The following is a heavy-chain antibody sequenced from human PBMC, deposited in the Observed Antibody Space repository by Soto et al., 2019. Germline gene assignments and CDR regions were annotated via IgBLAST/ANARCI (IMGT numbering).Heavy chain of an antibody. D-gene: IGHD3-3*01. CDR3: AKGGYYDFWSGYYPVGYYYYGMDV. Sequence: GGSLRLSCAASGLTFSRNAMSWVRQAPGKGLEWVSGISGSGGGTYYTDSVKGRFTISRDNSKNTLYLQMNSLRAEDTAVYYCAKGGYYDFWSGYYPVGYYYYGMDVWGQGTTVTVSS. CDR2: ISGSGGGT. V-gene: IGHV3-23*01. CDR1: GLTFSRNA. J-gene: IGHJ6*02.